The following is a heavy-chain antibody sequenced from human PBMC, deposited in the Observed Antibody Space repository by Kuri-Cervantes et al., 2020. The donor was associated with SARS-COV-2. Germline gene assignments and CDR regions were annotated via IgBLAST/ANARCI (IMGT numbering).Heavy chain of an antibody. D-gene: IGHD3-10*01. CDR3: ARGSRKSYYYYYMDV. Sequence: SETLSLTCTVSGGSISSYYWSWIRQPPGKGLEWIGSIYYRGSTNYNPSLKSRVTISVDTSKNQFSLKLSSVTAADTAVYYCARGSRKSYYYYYMDVWGKGTTVTVSS. V-gene: IGHV4-59*12. CDR2: IYYRGST. CDR1: GGSISSYY. J-gene: IGHJ6*03.